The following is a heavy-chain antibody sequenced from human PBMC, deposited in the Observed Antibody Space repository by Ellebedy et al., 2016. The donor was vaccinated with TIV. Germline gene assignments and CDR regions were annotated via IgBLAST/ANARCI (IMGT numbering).Heavy chain of an antibody. CDR2: INHSGST. Sequence: SETLSLTXAVYGGSFSGYYWSWIRQPPGKGLEWIGEINHSGSTNYNPSLKSRVTISVDTSKNQFSLKLSSVTAADTAVYYCASINVGGGLLWFGRYGMDVWGQGTTVTVSS. J-gene: IGHJ6*02. D-gene: IGHD3-10*01. V-gene: IGHV4-34*01. CDR1: GGSFSGYY. CDR3: ASINVGGGLLWFGRYGMDV.